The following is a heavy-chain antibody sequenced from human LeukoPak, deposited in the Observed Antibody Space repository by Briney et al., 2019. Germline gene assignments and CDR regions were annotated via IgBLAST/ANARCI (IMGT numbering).Heavy chain of an antibody. Sequence: ASVKVPCKASGYTFTSYGISWVRQAPGQGLEWMGWISAYNGNTNYAQKLQGRVTMTTDTSTSTAYMELRSLRSDDTAVYYCARVIPVWFGELLTGFFDYWGQGTLVTVSS. CDR1: GYTFTSYG. J-gene: IGHJ4*02. V-gene: IGHV1-18*01. CDR2: ISAYNGNT. CDR3: ARVIPVWFGELLTGFFDY. D-gene: IGHD3-10*01.